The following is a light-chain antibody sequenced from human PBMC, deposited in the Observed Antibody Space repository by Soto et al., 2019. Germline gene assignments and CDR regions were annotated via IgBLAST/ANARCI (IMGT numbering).Light chain of an antibody. Sequence: QPVLTHPTSVSGAPGQRVTISCTGSSSNIGAGYDVHWYQQVPGTAPKLLISVNNKRPSGVPDRFSDSKSGTSASLAITGLQAEDEADYYCQSYDRSLSAVVFGGGTKLTVL. CDR3: QSYDRSLSAVV. V-gene: IGLV1-40*01. CDR1: SSNIGAGYD. CDR2: VNN. J-gene: IGLJ2*01.